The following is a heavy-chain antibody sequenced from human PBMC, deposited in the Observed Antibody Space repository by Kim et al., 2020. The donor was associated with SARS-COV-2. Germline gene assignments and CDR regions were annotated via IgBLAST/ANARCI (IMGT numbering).Heavy chain of an antibody. V-gene: IGHV3-21*06. Sequence: GGSLRLSCVVSGFTFNRYSVNWVRQAPGRGLEWFSSISSSGRHIHYADSVKGRFAISRDNAENSLFLQMNSLRAEDTAIYYCARESHDCSGETCYSLGFDYWGRGTLVTVSS. CDR3: ARESHDCSGETCYSLGFDY. CDR1: GFTFNRYS. D-gene: IGHD2-15*01. J-gene: IGHJ4*02. CDR2: ISSSGRHI.